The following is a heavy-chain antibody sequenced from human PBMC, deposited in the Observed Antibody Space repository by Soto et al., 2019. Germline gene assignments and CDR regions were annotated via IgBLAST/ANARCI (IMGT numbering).Heavy chain of an antibody. CDR1: VGSISIYY. CDR2: IYYSGST. V-gene: IGHV4-59*01. D-gene: IGHD2-15*01. CDR3: ARGFRWLDY. Sequence: LSLTCSVSVGSISIYYLNWIRQPPGKGLEWIGYIYYSGSTNYNPSLKSRVTISVDTSKNQISLKMRSVTAADTGVYYCARGFRWLDYWGQGTLVTVSS. J-gene: IGHJ4*02.